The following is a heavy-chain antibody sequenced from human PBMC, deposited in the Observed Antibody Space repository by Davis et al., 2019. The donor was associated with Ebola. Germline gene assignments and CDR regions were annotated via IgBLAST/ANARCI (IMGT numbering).Heavy chain of an antibody. D-gene: IGHD6-25*01. V-gene: IGHV4-34*01. J-gene: IGHJ6*02. CDR3: ARGGGYGGYGMDV. Sequence: MPSETLSLTCAVYGVSFSGYYWNWIRQPPGKGLEWIGEINHSGRTNYNPSLKSRVTMSVDTSKNQFSLRVRPVTAADTAVYYCARGGGYGGYGMDVWGQGTTVIVSS. CDR1: GVSFSGYY. CDR2: INHSGRT.